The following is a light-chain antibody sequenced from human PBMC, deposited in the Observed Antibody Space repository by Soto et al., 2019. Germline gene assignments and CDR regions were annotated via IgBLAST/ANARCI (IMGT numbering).Light chain of an antibody. CDR3: QQDGTSPQT. CDR1: QDIRSH. V-gene: IGKV3-20*01. CDR2: DAS. Sequence: EKVFTPCPSPLCWCPLDLVSLSCRASQDIRSHVAYYQQKPGQAPRLLIFDASSRATGIPDRFSGSGSGTDFTLSISRLEPEDFAVYYCQQDGTSPQTFGQGTKVDIK. J-gene: IGKJ1*01.